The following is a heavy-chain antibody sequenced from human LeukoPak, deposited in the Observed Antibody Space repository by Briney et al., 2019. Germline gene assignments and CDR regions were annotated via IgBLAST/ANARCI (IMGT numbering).Heavy chain of an antibody. CDR2: IYYSGST. Sequence: PSETLSLTCTVSGGSISSYYWSWIRQPPGKGLEWIGYIYYSGSTNYNPSLKSRVTISVDTSKNQFSLKLSSMTAADTAVYYCARDAPGGYYDSSGYSSYYYMDVWGKGTTVTVSS. CDR1: GGSISSYY. CDR3: ARDAPGGYYDSSGYSSYYYMDV. D-gene: IGHD3-22*01. V-gene: IGHV4-59*01. J-gene: IGHJ6*03.